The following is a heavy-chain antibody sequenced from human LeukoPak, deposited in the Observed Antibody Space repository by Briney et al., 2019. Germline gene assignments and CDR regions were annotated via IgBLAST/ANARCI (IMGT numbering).Heavy chain of an antibody. CDR2: INHSGST. V-gene: IGHV4-34*01. D-gene: IGHD5-12*01. Sequence: SETLSLTCAVYGGSFSGYYWSWIRQPPGKGLEWIGEINHSGSTNYNPSLKSRVTISVDTSKNQFSLKLSSVTAADTAVYYCARVATIWYYYYYMDVWGKGTTVTVSS. J-gene: IGHJ6*03. CDR3: ARVATIWYYYYYMDV. CDR1: GGSFSGYY.